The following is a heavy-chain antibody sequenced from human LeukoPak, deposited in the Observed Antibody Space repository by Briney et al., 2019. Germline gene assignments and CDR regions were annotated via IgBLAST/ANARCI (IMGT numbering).Heavy chain of an antibody. CDR1: GGSISSGGYY. CDR3: ARSSEYSSSFPLDY. Sequence: PPQTLSLTCTVSGGSISSGGYYWSWIRQHPGKGLEWIGYIYYSGSTYYNPSLKSRVTISVDTSKNQFSLKLSSVTAADSAVCYCARSSEYSSSFPLDYWGQGTLVTVSS. J-gene: IGHJ4*02. CDR2: IYYSGST. V-gene: IGHV4-31*03. D-gene: IGHD6-6*01.